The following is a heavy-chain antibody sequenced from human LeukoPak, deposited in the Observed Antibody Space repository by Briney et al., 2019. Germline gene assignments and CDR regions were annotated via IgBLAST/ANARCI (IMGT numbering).Heavy chain of an antibody. CDR1: GFTFSTYA. CDR2: ISGSGGST. V-gene: IGHV3-23*01. CDR3: AYGDYDC. Sequence: TGGSLRLSCAPSGFTFSTYAMNWVRQAPGKGLEWVSTISGSGGSTYYADSVKGRFTISRDNSKNTLYLQMNSLRAEDTAVYYCAYGDYDCWGQGTLVTVSS. J-gene: IGHJ4*02. D-gene: IGHD4-17*01.